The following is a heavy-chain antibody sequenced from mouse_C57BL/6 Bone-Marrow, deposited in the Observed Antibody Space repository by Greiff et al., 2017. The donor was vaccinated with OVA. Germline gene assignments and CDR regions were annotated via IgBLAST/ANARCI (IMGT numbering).Heavy chain of an antibody. Sequence: QVQLKESGAELVRPGASVKLSCKASGYTFTDYYINWVKQRPGQGLEWIARIYPGSGNTYYNEKFKGKATLTAEKSSSTAYMQLSSLTSEDSAVYFCARSVGGFDYWGQGTTLTVSS. CDR1: GYTFTDYY. V-gene: IGHV1-76*01. D-gene: IGHD3-1*01. J-gene: IGHJ2*01. CDR2: IYPGSGNT. CDR3: ARSVGGFDY.